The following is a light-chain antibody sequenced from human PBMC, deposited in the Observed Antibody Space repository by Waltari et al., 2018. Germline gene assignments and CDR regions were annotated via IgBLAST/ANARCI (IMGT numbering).Light chain of an antibody. J-gene: IGLJ3*02. V-gene: IGLV2-14*03. CDR3: SSYRSSLV. Sequence: QSALTQPASVSGSPGQSITIPCTGTSSDVGGYHYVSWYQHHPGKAPKLMIYDVSKRPSGVSNRFSGSKSGNTASLIISGLQAEDEADYYCSSYRSSLVFGGGTKLTVL. CDR2: DVS. CDR1: SSDVGGYHY.